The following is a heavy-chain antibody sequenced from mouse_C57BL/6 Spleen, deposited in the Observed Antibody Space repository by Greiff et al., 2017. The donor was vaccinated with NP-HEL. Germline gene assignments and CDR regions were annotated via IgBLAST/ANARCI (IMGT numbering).Heavy chain of an antibody. CDR2: FYPGSGSI. CDR3: ARQEGNTASFAY. J-gene: IGHJ3*01. V-gene: IGHV1-62-2*01. CDR1: GYTFTEYT. D-gene: IGHD5-1-1*01. Sequence: VQLQQSGAELVKPGASVKMSCKASGYTFTEYTIPWVKQRPGQGLEWIGWFYPGSGSIKYNEKFKDKATLTVDTSSSTAYMELSRLTSEDSAVYYWARQEGNTASFAYWGQGTLVTVSA.